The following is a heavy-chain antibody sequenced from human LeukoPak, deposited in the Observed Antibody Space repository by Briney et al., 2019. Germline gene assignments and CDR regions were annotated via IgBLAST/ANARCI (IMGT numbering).Heavy chain of an antibody. Sequence: PGGSLRLSCAASGFTFTSYWMTWVRQAPGKGLEWVANIKQDGSEKNYVDSVKGRFTISRDNAKNSVYLQMNSLRVEDTAVYYCARNKRADIWGQGTMVAVSS. J-gene: IGHJ3*02. D-gene: IGHD1/OR15-1a*01. V-gene: IGHV3-7*01. CDR3: ARNKRADI. CDR2: IKQDGSEK. CDR1: GFTFTSYW.